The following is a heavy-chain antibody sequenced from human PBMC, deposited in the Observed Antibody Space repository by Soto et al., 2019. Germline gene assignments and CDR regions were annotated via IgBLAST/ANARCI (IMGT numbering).Heavy chain of an antibody. CDR3: ARAFTGVNSYGLSGDDY. Sequence: EVQLVESGGGLVQPGGSLRLSCAASGFTFSSYWMSWVRQAPGKGLEWVANIKQDGSEKYYVDSVKGRFTISRDNAKNSLYLQMNSLRAEDTAVYYCARAFTGVNSYGLSGDDYWGQGTLVTVSS. CDR2: IKQDGSEK. V-gene: IGHV3-7*01. CDR1: GFTFSSYW. D-gene: IGHD5-18*01. J-gene: IGHJ4*02.